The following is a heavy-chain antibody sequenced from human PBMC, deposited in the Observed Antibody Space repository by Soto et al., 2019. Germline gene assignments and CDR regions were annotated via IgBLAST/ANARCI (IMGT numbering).Heavy chain of an antibody. CDR1: GGSLSSDNFF. CDR3: AREVISPATSDAFDI. V-gene: IGHV4-31*03. J-gene: IGHJ3*02. D-gene: IGHD1-26*01. Sequence: QVQLQESGPGLVKPSQTLSVTCTVSGGSLSSDNFFWSWVRQHPETGLEWVGYIYHTGAAYYNPSLKSRLTISLDTSKNRFSLSLISVTAADTAVYYCAREVISPATSDAFDIWGQWTMVTVSS. CDR2: IYHTGAA.